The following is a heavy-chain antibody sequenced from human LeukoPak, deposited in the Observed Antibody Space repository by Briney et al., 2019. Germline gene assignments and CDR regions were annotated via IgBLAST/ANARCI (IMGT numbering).Heavy chain of an antibody. Sequence: GSLRLSCAASGFTFSNWAMSWVRQAPGKGLEWVSAITGSGGSTYYADSVRGRFTISRDNSKNTLFLQMNSLRAEDTAVYYCAKRVSGWYQIDYWGQGTLVTVSS. V-gene: IGHV3-23*01. D-gene: IGHD6-19*01. CDR1: GFTFSNWA. CDR2: ITGSGGST. J-gene: IGHJ4*02. CDR3: AKRVSGWYQIDY.